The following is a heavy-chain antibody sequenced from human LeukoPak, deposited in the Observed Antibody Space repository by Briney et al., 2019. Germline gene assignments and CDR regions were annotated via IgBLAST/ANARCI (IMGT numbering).Heavy chain of an antibody. D-gene: IGHD1-26*01. J-gene: IGHJ5*02. CDR3: ARDNSVGDYAWWFDP. CDR1: GFTFSSYA. CDR2: ISYDGSNK. Sequence: GRSLRLSCAASGFTFSSYAMHWVRQAPGKGLEWVAVISYDGSNKYYADSVKGRFTISRDNSKNTLYLQMNSLRAEDTAVYYCARDNSVGDYAWWFDPWGQGTLVTVSS. V-gene: IGHV3-30*04.